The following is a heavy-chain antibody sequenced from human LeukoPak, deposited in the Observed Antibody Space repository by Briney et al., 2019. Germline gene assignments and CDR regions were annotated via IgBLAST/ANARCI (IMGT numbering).Heavy chain of an antibody. CDR2: INHSGST. CDR1: GGSFSGYY. CDR3: ARAGVYYFDY. Sequence: SETLSLTCAVYGGSFSGYYWSWIRQPPGKGLEWIGEINHSGSTNYNPSLKSRVTISVDTSKNQFSLKLSSVTVADTAVYYCARAGVYYFDYWGQGTLVTVSS. V-gene: IGHV4-34*01. J-gene: IGHJ4*02. D-gene: IGHD2-8*01.